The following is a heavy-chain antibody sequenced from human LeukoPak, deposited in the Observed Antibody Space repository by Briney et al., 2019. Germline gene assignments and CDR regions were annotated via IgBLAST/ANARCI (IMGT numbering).Heavy chain of an antibody. CDR2: IYPSGST. CDR3: AREPYYYYGMDV. J-gene: IGHJ6*02. CDR1: GGSISSYY. Sequence: PSETLCLICSVSGGSISSYYWSWIRHPAAKALEWIRRIYPSGSTNYNPSLTSRVTMSVDTSKNQFSLKLSSVTAADTAVYYRAREPYYYYGMDVWGQGTTVTVSS. V-gene: IGHV4-4*07.